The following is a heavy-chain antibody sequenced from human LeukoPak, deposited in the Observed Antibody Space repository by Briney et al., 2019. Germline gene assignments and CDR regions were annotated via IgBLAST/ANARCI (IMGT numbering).Heavy chain of an antibody. CDR3: ARVYSSSWYSAFDI. J-gene: IGHJ3*02. D-gene: IGHD6-13*01. CDR1: GFTFSSDA. CDR2: ISSNGGST. Sequence: PGGSLRLSCAASGFTFSSDAMHLVRQAPGKGLEYVSAISSNGGSTYYANSLKGRFTISRDNSKNTLYLQMGSLRAEDMAVYYCARVYSSSWYSAFDIWGQGTMVTVSS. V-gene: IGHV3-64*01.